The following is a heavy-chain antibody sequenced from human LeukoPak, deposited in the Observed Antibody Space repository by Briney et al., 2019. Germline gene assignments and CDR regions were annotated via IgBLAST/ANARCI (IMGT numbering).Heavy chain of an antibody. Sequence: ASVKVSCKASGYTFTSYDINWVRQATGQGLEWMGWMNPNSGNTGYAQKFQGRVTMTRDTSISTAYMELSRLRSDDTAVYYCARDLDGIAAAGQKTNVWGQGTLVTVSS. J-gene: IGHJ4*02. CDR2: MNPNSGNT. V-gene: IGHV1-8*01. D-gene: IGHD6-13*01. CDR3: ARDLDGIAAAGQKTNV. CDR1: GYTFTSYD.